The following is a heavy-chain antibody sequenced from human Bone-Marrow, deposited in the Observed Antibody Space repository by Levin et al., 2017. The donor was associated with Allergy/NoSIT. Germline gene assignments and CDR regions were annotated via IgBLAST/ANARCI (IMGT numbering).Heavy chain of an antibody. D-gene: IGHD2-15*01. V-gene: IGHV4-30-4*08. CDR1: GGSISTGDDY. CDR2: IYYSGST. CDR3: AGCTGGTCYTGLEH. J-gene: IGHJ1*01. Sequence: SETLSLTCTVSGGSISTGDDYCTWIRQPPGKGLQWIGYIYYSGSTYYNPSLKSRVTISVDTSKNQFPLQLSSLTAADTAVYYCAGCTGGTCYTGLEHWGQGTLVTVSS.